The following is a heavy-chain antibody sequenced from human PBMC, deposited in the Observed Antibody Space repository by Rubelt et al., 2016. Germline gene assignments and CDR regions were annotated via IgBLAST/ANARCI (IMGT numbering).Heavy chain of an antibody. D-gene: IGHD4-11*01. J-gene: IGHJ6*03. V-gene: IGHV4-34*01. Sequence: QVQLQQWGAGLLKPSETLSLTCAVYGGSFSGYYWNWIRQPPGKGLEWIGEINRSGSTNYNPSLKSRVTISVDTSKNQYSLKLGSVTAADTAVYYWAREDLSNGYYMGVWGQGTTVTVSS. CDR1: GGSFSGYY. CDR2: INRSGST. CDR3: AREDLSNGYYMGV.